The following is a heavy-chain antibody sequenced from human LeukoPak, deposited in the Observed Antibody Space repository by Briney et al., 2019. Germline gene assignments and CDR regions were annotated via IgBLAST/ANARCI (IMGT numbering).Heavy chain of an antibody. V-gene: IGHV4-34*01. Sequence: SETLSLTCAVYGGSFNGYYWTWIRQPPGKGLEWMGDINCSGSTNYNPSLKSRDSISVDTSKNQFFLNVTYVTAADTAVYYCARGRSLRPYYFYHYLDVWGNETTVTVS. D-gene: IGHD5/OR15-5a*01. CDR2: INCSGST. CDR3: ARGRSLRPYYFYHYLDV. J-gene: IGHJ6*03. CDR1: GGSFNGYY.